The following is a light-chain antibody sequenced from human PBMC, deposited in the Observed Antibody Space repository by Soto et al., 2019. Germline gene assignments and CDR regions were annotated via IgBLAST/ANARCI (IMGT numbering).Light chain of an antibody. Sequence: IQVTQSPYSLSASVGYRVTITWRASQSVRGYLNWYQQNPGKAPKVLIFGASNLKSGVPSRFSGSGSETDFTLTINNLQPEDFATYYCQQSYSAPLTFGQGTKVDFK. CDR2: GAS. CDR1: QSVRGY. J-gene: IGKJ1*01. CDR3: QQSYSAPLT. V-gene: IGKV1-39*01.